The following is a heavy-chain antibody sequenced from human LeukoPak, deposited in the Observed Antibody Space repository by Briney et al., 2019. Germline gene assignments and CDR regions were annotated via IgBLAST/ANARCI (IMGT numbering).Heavy chain of an antibody. CDR2: IYSGGST. J-gene: IGHJ4*02. D-gene: IGHD5-24*01. V-gene: IGHV3-66*01. CDR1: GFTVSSNY. CDR3: AKVGSAGFRGYFDY. Sequence: GGSLRLSCAASGFTVSSNYMSWVRQAPGKGLEWVSVIYSGGSTYYADSVKGRFTISRDNSKNTLYLQMNSLRAEDTAVYYCAKVGSAGFRGYFDYWGQGTLVTVSS.